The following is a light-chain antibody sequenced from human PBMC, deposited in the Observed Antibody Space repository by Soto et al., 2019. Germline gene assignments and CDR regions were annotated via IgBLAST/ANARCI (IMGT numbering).Light chain of an antibody. CDR1: SSNIGAGYD. CDR3: QSYDSILFWV. J-gene: IGLJ3*02. CDR2: GNS. V-gene: IGLV1-40*01. Sequence: QSVLTQPPSVSGAPGQRVTISCTGSSSNIGAGYDVHWYQQLPGTAPKLLIYGNSNRPSGVPDRFSGSKSGTSASLAITGLQAEDEADYYCQSYDSILFWVFGGGTKLTVL.